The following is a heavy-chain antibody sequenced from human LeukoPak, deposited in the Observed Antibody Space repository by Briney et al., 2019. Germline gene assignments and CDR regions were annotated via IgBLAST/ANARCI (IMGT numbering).Heavy chain of an antibody. CDR1: GASIARDGYY. CDR2: IYYSGNS. D-gene: IGHD4-17*01. Sequence: SQTLSLTCTVSGASIARDGYYWSWIRRPPGKGLEWIGYIYYSGNSYYHPSLKSRVTISIDTSKNQFSLRLNSVTAADTAVYYCARDSHGDYDIYFDSWGQGTLVTVSS. J-gene: IGHJ4*02. V-gene: IGHV4-30-4*08. CDR3: ARDSHGDYDIYFDS.